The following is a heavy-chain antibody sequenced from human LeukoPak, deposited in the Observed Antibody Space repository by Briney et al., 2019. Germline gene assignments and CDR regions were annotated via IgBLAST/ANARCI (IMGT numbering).Heavy chain of an antibody. D-gene: IGHD6-19*01. V-gene: IGHV1-69*04. CDR3: TVAGTGMLDY. J-gene: IGHJ4*02. CDR2: IIPIFGIA. Sequence: GASVKVSCKASGGTFSSYAISWVRQAPGQGLEWMGRIIPIFGIANYAQKFQGRVTITADKSTSTAYMELSSLRSEDTSVYWCTVAGTGMLDYWGQGTLVTVSS. CDR1: GGTFSSYA.